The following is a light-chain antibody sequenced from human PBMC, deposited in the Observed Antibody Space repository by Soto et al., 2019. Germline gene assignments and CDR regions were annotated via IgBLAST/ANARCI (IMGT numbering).Light chain of an antibody. V-gene: IGKV1-39*01. J-gene: IGKJ1*01. CDR3: QHYNSYSEA. Sequence: DIKMSLSPSSLSASVGDRVTITCRASQSISSYLNWYQQKPGKAPKLLIYAASSLQSGVPSRFSGSGSGTEFTLTISSLQPDDFATYYCQHYNSYSEAFGQGTKVDIK. CDR2: AAS. CDR1: QSISSY.